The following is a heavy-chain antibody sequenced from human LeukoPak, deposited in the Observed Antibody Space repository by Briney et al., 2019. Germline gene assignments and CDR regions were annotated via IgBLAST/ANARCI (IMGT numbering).Heavy chain of an antibody. J-gene: IGHJ3*02. D-gene: IGHD3-10*01. CDR1: GFTFSNAW. CDR2: IKSKTDDGTT. Sequence: GGSLRLSCAACGFTFSNAWLSWVRQAPGKGLEGAGRIKSKTDDGTTDYAAPVKGRFTISRDDSKNTLYLQMNSLKTEDTAVYYCTTLSQRITMVRGVEDDAFDIWGQGKMVTVSS. CDR3: TTLSQRITMVRGVEDDAFDI. V-gene: IGHV3-15*01.